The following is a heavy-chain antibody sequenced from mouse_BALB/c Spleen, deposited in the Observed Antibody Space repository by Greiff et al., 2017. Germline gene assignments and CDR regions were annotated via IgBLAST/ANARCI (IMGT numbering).Heavy chain of an antibody. J-gene: IGHJ3*01. D-gene: IGHD2-4*01. CDR1: GFAFSSYD. CDR3: ARGGAMITTSWFAY. Sequence: EVKLVESGGGLVKPGGSLKLSCAASGFAFSSYDMSWVRQTPEKRLEWVAYISSGGGSTYYPDTVKGRFTISRDNAKNTLYLQMSSLKSEDTAMYYCARGGAMITTSWFAYWGQGTLVTVSA. V-gene: IGHV5-12-1*01. CDR2: ISSGGGST.